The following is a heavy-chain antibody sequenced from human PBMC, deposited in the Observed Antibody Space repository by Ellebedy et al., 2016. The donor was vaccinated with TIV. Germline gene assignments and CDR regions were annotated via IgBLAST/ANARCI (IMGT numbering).Heavy chain of an antibody. J-gene: IGHJ3*02. CDR1: GGSISNAGHS. Sequence: MPSETLSLTCAVSGGSISNAGHSWSWIRQPPGKGLAWIGYIYNNGTTYSNPSLKSRATMSLDTSKKQFSLKLTFVTAADTAVSYCARGRCSGGSCYSGLDIWGQGTMVSVSS. CDR2: IYNNGTT. V-gene: IGHV4-30-2*01. CDR3: ARGRCSGGSCYSGLDI. D-gene: IGHD2-15*01.